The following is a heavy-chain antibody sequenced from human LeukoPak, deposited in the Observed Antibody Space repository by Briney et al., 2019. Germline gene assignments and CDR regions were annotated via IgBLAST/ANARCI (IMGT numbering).Heavy chain of an antibody. CDR3: AKDTSSSIAAGTLSGLYYYGMDV. CDR1: GFAFHAFD. Sequence: PGGSLRLSCAASGFAFHAFDMYWVRQAPGKGLEWVSGISWNSGSIGYADSVKGRFTISRDNAKNSLYLQMNSLRAEDTALYYCAKDTSSSIAAGTLSGLYYYGMDVWGQGTTVTVSS. CDR2: ISWNSGSI. D-gene: IGHD6-13*01. J-gene: IGHJ6*02. V-gene: IGHV3-9*01.